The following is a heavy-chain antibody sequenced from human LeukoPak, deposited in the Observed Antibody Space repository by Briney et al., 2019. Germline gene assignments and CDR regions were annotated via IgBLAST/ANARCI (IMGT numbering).Heavy chain of an antibody. V-gene: IGHV3-49*04. CDR3: TRDRRKGAPNNDY. CDR2: IGSKAYGGTT. CDR1: GFTFGDYV. Sequence: GSLRLSCTTSGFTFGDYVMSWVRQAPGKGLEWVGFIGSKAYGGTTEYAASVKGRFTISRDDSKSIAYLQMNSLKTEDTAVYYCTRDRRKGAPNNDYWGQGTPVTVSS. J-gene: IGHJ4*02.